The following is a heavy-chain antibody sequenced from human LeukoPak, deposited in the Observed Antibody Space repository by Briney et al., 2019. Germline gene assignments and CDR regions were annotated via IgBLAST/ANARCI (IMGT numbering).Heavy chain of an antibody. CDR1: GGTFSSYA. Sequence: ASVKVSCKASGGTFSSYAISWVRQAPGQGLEWMGGIIPIFGTANYAQKFQGRVTITADESTSTAYMELRSLRSDDTAVYYCARGGRLGIPVDYWGQGTLVTVSS. J-gene: IGHJ4*02. CDR3: ARGGRLGIPVDY. D-gene: IGHD1-14*01. CDR2: IIPIFGTA. V-gene: IGHV1-69*01.